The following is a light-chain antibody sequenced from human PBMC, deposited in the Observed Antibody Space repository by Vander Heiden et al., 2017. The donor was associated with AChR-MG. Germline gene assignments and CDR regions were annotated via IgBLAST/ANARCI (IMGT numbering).Light chain of an antibody. CDR2: DVT. Sequence: QSALTQPASVSGSPGQSITISCTGTSSDVGAYNYVSWYQQHPGKAPKLMIYDVTNRPSGVSNRFSGSKSGNTASLTISGLQGEDEADYYCSSYTRSSTLIFGTGTKVTVL. V-gene: IGLV2-14*03. CDR3: SSYTRSSTLI. J-gene: IGLJ1*01. CDR1: SSDVGAYNY.